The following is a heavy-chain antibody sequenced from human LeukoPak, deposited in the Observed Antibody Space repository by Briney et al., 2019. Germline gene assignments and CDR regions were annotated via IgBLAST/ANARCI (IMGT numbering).Heavy chain of an antibody. CDR2: FYGSGSA. J-gene: IGHJ3*01. Sequence: SETLSLTCTVSGDSISSGAYYWSWIRQPPGKGLEWIGYFYGSGSASYNPSLKSRVTISVDRSNNQFSLKMSSVTAADTAVYYCARELRYDNSDSGAFWGQGTVVTVSS. CDR1: GDSISSGAYY. V-gene: IGHV4-30-2*01. CDR3: ARELRYDNSDSGAF. D-gene: IGHD3-22*01.